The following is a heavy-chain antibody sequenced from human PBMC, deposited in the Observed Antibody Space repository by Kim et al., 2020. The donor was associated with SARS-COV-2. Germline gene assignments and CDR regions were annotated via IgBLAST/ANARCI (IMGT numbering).Heavy chain of an antibody. D-gene: IGHD3-10*01. Sequence: STSYAQNFQGRVTMTRDTSTSTVYMELSSLISEDTAVYYCAREQSGGYFDYWGQGTLVTVSS. CDR2: ST. J-gene: IGHJ4*02. V-gene: IGHV1-46*01. CDR3: AREQSGGYFDY.